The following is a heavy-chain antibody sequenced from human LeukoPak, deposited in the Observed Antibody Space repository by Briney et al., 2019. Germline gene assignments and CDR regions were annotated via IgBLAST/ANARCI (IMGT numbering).Heavy chain of an antibody. V-gene: IGHV3-21*01. Sequence: GGSLRLSCAASGFTFSSYGMNWVRQAPGKGLEWVSSISSSSSYIYYADSVKGRFTISRDDAKNSLYLQMNSLRAEDTAVYYCASSGIAAAGHYFDYWGQGTLVTVSS. J-gene: IGHJ4*02. D-gene: IGHD6-25*01. CDR1: GFTFSSYG. CDR2: ISSSSSYI. CDR3: ASSGIAAAGHYFDY.